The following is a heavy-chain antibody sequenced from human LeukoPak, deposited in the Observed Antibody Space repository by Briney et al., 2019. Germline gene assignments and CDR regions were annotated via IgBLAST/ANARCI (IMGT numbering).Heavy chain of an antibody. D-gene: IGHD2-15*01. Sequence: GGSLRLSCAASGFTYSSYAMSWVRQAPGKGLEWVAAIGTTGDTYYPGSVKGRFTISRENAKNSLYLQMNSLRAGDTAVYYCARDRGGGHMDVWGKGTTVTISS. CDR3: ARDRGGGHMDV. CDR1: GFTYSSYA. V-gene: IGHV3-13*01. CDR2: IGTTGDT. J-gene: IGHJ6*03.